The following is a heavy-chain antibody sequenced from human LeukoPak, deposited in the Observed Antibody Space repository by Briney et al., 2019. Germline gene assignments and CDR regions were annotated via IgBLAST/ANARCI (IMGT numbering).Heavy chain of an antibody. CDR1: GGSFSGYY. CDR3: ARRANGPSY. J-gene: IGHJ4*02. CDR2: INHSGGI. Sequence: SETLSLTCAVYGGSFSGYYWNWIRQPPGKGLEWIGEINHSGGINYNPSLKSRVTISIDTSKNQFSLRLSSVTAADTAVYYCARRANGPSYWGQGTLVTVSS. D-gene: IGHD2-8*01. V-gene: IGHV4-34*01.